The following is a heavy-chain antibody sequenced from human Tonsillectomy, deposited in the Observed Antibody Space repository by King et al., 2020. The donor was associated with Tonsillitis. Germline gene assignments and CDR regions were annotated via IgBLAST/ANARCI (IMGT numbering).Heavy chain of an antibody. D-gene: IGHD2-2*02. CDR1: GYTFSDYS. CDR2: INAAIGDT. V-gene: IGHV1-3*01. J-gene: IGHJ4*02. CDR3: ARAPLVVPADIDY. Sequence: QLVQSGAEVKKPGASVKVSCKASGYTFSDYSMHWVRQAPGQGLEWMGWINAAIGDTKYSQKFQGRVTITKDTSASTASMELTSLISEDTAVYYCARAPLVVPADIDYWGQGSLLTVSS.